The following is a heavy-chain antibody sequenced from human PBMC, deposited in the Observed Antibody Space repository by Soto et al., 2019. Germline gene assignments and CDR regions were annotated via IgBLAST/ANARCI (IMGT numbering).Heavy chain of an antibody. D-gene: IGHD3-10*01. Sequence: QVQLVESGGGLVKPGGSLRLSCAASGFTFSDYYMSWIRQAPGKGLEWVSYISSSGSTIYYAASVKGRFTISRDNAKNSLYLQMNSLRAEDTGVYYCARGGNYYGSGKYPTYYYYYMDVWGKGTTVTVSS. CDR1: GFTFSDYY. J-gene: IGHJ6*03. CDR3: ARGGNYYGSGKYPTYYYYYMDV. V-gene: IGHV3-11*01. CDR2: ISSSGSTI.